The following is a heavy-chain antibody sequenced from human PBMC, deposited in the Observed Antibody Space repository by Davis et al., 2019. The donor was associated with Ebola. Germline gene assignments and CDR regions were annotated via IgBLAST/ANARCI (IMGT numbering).Heavy chain of an antibody. J-gene: IGHJ4*02. CDR3: TTGQYSGSRGY. D-gene: IGHD1-26*01. Sequence: GGSLRLSCAASGFTFSSYSMNWVRQAPGKGLEWVGRIKSKTDGGTTDYAAPVKGRFTISRDDSKNTLYLQMNSLKTEDTAVYYCTTGQYSGSRGYWGQGTLVTVSS. CDR2: IKSKTDGGTT. V-gene: IGHV3-15*01. CDR1: GFTFSSYS.